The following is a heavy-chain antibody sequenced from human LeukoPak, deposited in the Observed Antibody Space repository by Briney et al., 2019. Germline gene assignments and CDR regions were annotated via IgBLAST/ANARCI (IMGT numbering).Heavy chain of an antibody. Sequence: PSQTLSLTCTVSGDSVISGDYRWTWIRQPPGKGLEWIGYIYYSGSTYYNPSLKSRVTISVDTSKNQFSLKLSSVTAADTAVYYCARSVTTRQRAGDYFDYWGQGTLVTVSS. V-gene: IGHV4-30-4*01. CDR3: ARSVTTRQRAGDYFDY. CDR2: IYYSGST. CDR1: GDSVISGDYR. J-gene: IGHJ4*02. D-gene: IGHD4-17*01.